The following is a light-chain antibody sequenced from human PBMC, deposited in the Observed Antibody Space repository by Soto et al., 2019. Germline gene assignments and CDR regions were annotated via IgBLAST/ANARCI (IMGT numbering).Light chain of an antibody. CDR1: QSVSSN. CDR3: QQYGKLPRT. Sequence: IMMTQSPATLSVSPGERATLSCRASQSVSSNLAWYQQKPGQAPRLLIYATSSRATGIPDRFTGGGAGTGFTLTISRLEPEDFAVYYCQQYGKLPRTFGQGTKVDIK. V-gene: IGKV3-20*01. J-gene: IGKJ1*01. CDR2: ATS.